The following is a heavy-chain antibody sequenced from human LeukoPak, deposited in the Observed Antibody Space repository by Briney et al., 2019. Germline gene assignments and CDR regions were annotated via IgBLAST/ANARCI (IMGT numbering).Heavy chain of an antibody. CDR2: ISYIGST. J-gene: IGHJ4*02. CDR3: ARSVGSGSYFDY. Sequence: SETLSLTCTLSGGSVSSYYWRWIRQPPGKGLDWIGYISYIGSTNYHHYLKSRVTISVDTSKNQFSLKMSSVTAADTAVYYCARSVGSGSYFDYWSGETLVTVSS. CDR1: GGSVSSYY. V-gene: IGHV4-59*08. D-gene: IGHD3-22*01.